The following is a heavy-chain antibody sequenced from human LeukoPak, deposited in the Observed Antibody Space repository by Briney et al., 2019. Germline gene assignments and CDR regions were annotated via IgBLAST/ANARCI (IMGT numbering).Heavy chain of an antibody. J-gene: IGHJ6*02. CDR3: ARDRNGMDV. CDR2: IYYSGST. Sequence: PSETLSLTCTVSGGSISSYYWSWIRQPPGKGLEWIGYIYYSGSTNYNPSLKSRVTTSVDTSKNQFSLKLSSVTAADTAVYYCARDRNGMDVWGQGTTVTVSS. V-gene: IGHV4-59*01. CDR1: GGSISSYY.